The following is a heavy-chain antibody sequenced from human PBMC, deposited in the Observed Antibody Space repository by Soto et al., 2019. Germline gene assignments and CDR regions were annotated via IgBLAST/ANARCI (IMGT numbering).Heavy chain of an antibody. CDR1: GFTFSSYW. D-gene: IGHD3-16*01. CDR3: VLRNWFDP. Sequence: GESLKISCAAFGFTFSSYWMHWVRQAPGKGLVWVSRINSDGSSTSYADSVKGRFTISRDNAKNTLYLQMNSLRAEDTAVYYCVLRNWFDPWGQGTLVTVSS. CDR2: INSDGSST. V-gene: IGHV3-74*01. J-gene: IGHJ5*02.